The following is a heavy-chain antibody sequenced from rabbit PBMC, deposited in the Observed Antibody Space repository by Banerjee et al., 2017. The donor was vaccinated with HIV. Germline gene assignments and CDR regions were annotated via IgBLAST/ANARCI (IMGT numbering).Heavy chain of an antibody. CDR2: ISMDSGAT. CDR3: AKRDYVGSNYYFKL. V-gene: IGHV1S45*01. Sequence: QEQLVESGGGLVQPEGSLTLTCKASGFTLSSGYYMCWVRQAPEKGLEWIACISMDSGATYYASWAKGRFSISKTSTTVTLQMTSLTAADTATYLCAKRDYVGSNYYFKLWGPGTLVTVS. CDR1: GFTLSSGYY. D-gene: IGHD8-1*01. J-gene: IGHJ4*01.